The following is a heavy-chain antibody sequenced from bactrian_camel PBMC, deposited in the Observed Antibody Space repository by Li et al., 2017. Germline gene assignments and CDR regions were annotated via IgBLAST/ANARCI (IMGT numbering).Heavy chain of an antibody. CDR3: AKDISGWGYEYNY. CDR1: GFTFSMSW. J-gene: IGHJ4*01. CDR2: TNRNGDTT. D-gene: IGHD6*01. Sequence: HVQLVESGGGLVQPGGSLRLSCAASGFTFSMSWMYWVRQNPVKGLEWVSTTNRNGDTTYYADSVKGRFTISRDNAKNTVYLQLNSLKTEDTAMYYCAKDISGWGYEYNYWGQGTQVTVS. V-gene: IGHV3S1*01.